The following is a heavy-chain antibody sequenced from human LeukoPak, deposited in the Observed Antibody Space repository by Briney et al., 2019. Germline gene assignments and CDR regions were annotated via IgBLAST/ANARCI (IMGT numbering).Heavy chain of an antibody. D-gene: IGHD4-17*01. CDR1: GFTFSSYG. CDR3: AKDSDGDYFDY. Sequence: GGSLRLSCAASGFTFSSYGMHWVRQAPGKGLEWVAVISYDGSNKYYADSAKGRFTISRDNSKNTLYLQMNSLRAEDTAVYYCAKDSDGDYFDYWGQGTLVTVSS. V-gene: IGHV3-30*18. CDR2: ISYDGSNK. J-gene: IGHJ4*02.